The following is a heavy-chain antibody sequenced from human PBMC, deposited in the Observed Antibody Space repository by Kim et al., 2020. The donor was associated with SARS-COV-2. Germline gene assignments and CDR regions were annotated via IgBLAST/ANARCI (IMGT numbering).Heavy chain of an antibody. J-gene: IGHJ4*02. CDR1: GFTLDFYA. Sequence: GGSLRLSCAASGFTLDFYAMHWVRQAPGRGLEWLSVIWYDGNYKYYADSVKGRFTLSKDISKNTVDLQMNRLRPEDTAVYFCARDRTSLYDDMDLWGQGIQVSVSS. CDR2: IWYDGNYK. D-gene: IGHD2-8*01. CDR3: ARDRTSLYDDMDL. V-gene: IGHV3-33*01.